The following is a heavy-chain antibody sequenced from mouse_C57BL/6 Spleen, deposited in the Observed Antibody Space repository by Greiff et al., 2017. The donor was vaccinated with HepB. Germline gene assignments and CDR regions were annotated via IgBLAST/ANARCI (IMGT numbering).Heavy chain of an antibody. Sequence: VHLVESGPELVKPGASVKISCKASGYAFSSSWMNWVKQRPGKGLEWIGRIYPGDGDTNYNGKFKGKATLTADKSSSTAYMQLSSLTSEDSAVYFCATGSSYRYWYFDVWGTGTTVTVSS. CDR3: ATGSSYRYWYFDV. J-gene: IGHJ1*03. D-gene: IGHD1-1*01. CDR2: IYPGDGDT. CDR1: GYAFSSSW. V-gene: IGHV1-82*01.